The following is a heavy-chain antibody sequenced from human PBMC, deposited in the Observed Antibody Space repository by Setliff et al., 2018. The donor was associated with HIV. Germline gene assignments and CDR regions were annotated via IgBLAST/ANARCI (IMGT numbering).Heavy chain of an antibody. CDR3: ARDWNHYFYYMDV. J-gene: IGHJ6*03. V-gene: IGHV4-34*01. D-gene: IGHD1-1*01. CDR2: INHSGST. Sequence: SETLSLTCAVYGGSLNDYYWSWIRLPPGKGLEWIGEINHSGSTNYNQSLKSRVTISVDTSKNQFSLKLTSVTAADTAVYYCARDWNHYFYYMDVWGKGTTVTVS. CDR1: GGSLNDYY.